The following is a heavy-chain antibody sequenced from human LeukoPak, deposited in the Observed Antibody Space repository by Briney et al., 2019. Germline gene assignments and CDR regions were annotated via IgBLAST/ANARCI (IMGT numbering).Heavy chain of an antibody. D-gene: IGHD6-19*01. Sequence: PSETLSLTCAVSGYSISSSYYWGWIRQPPGKELEWIGSIYHSGSTYYNPSLKSRVTISVDTSKNQFSLRLSSVTAADTAVYYCARGVAVAANWFDPWGQGTLVTVS. V-gene: IGHV4-38-2*01. CDR2: IYHSGST. CDR3: ARGVAVAANWFDP. CDR1: GYSISSSYY. J-gene: IGHJ5*02.